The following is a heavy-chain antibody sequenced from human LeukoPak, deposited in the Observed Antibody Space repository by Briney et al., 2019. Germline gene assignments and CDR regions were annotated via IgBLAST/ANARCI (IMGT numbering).Heavy chain of an antibody. CDR3: AREGYQNSGYYFTWAFDI. D-gene: IGHD3-22*01. CDR2: IKQDGSEK. Sequence: GGSLRLSCAASGFTFSSHWMTWVRQAPGKGLEWVANIKQDGSEKYYVDSVQGRFTISRDNAKTSLYLQMNSLRAEETAGYYCAREGYQNSGYYFTWAFDIWGQGTMVTV. J-gene: IGHJ3*02. V-gene: IGHV3-7*01. CDR1: GFTFSSHW.